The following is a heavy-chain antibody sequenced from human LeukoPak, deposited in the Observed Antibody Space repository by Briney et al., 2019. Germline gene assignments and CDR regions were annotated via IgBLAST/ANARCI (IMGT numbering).Heavy chain of an antibody. V-gene: IGHV1-18*01. D-gene: IGHD3-22*01. CDR2: ISAYNGNT. CDR1: GYTFTSYG. J-gene: IGHJ4*02. Sequence: ASVKVSCKASGYTFTSYGIGWVRQAPGQGLEWMGWISAYNGNTNYAQKLQGRVTMTTDTSTSTAYMELRSLRSDDTAVYYCVRALIQFGYLVSSDYYRHWGQGTLVTVSS. CDR3: VRALIQFGYLVSSDYYRH.